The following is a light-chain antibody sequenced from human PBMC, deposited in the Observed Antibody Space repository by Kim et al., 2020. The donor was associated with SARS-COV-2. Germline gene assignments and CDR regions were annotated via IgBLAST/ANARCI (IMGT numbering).Light chain of an antibody. CDR2: LNSDGSH. CDR1: SGHSSYA. Sequence: QPVLTQSPSASASLGASVKLTCTLSSGHSSYAIAWHQQQPEKGPRYLMKLNSDGSHSKGDGIPDRFSGSSSGAERYLTISSLQSEDEADYYCQTWGTGIWVFGGGTQLNV. V-gene: IGLV4-69*01. J-gene: IGLJ3*02. CDR3: QTWGTGIWV.